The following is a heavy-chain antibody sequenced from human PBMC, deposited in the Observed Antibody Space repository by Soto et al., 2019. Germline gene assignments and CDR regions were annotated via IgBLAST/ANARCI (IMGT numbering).Heavy chain of an antibody. Sequence: GESLKISCAASGFTFRSYSMNWVRQAPGKGLEWVSSISDTSSSKYYADSIKGRFTISRDNAKNSLYLQMNSLRAGDTAIYFCARAIGPTLFDYWGQGTLVTVSS. CDR2: ISDTSSSK. CDR1: GFTFRSYS. D-gene: IGHD3-22*01. CDR3: ARAIGPTLFDY. J-gene: IGHJ4*02. V-gene: IGHV3-21*01.